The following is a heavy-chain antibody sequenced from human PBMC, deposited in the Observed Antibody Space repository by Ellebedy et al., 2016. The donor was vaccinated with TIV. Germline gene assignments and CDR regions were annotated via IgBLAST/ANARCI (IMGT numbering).Heavy chain of an antibody. CDR2: IWYDGSHT. J-gene: IGHJ6*03. V-gene: IGHV3-33*08. CDR3: ARDPVFSGSGHYIDV. D-gene: IGHD2-15*01. CDR1: GFTFSTYA. Sequence: GESLKISCAATGFTFSTYAMSWVRQAPGKGLEWVSVIWYDGSHTYYKESLKGRFTISRDNSKNTVYLQMNSLRVEDTAMYYCARDPVFSGSGHYIDVWGTGTAVTVSS.